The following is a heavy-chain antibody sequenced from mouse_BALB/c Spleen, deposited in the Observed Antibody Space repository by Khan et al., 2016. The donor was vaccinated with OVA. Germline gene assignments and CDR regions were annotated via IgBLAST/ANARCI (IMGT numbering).Heavy chain of an antibody. V-gene: IGHV1S135*01. CDR2: IDPFSGDT. CDR1: GYSFTTYY. CDR3: TRHGYVAWFTY. J-gene: IGHJ3*01. Sequence: VQLQQSGPELMKPGTSVKISCKASGYSFTTYYIHWVMQSHGKSLEWIGYIDPFSGDTTFNQKFKGKATLTVDKSSSTAYIHLSNLTSEDSAIYYCTRHGYVAWFTYWGQGTLVAVSA. D-gene: IGHD2-2*01.